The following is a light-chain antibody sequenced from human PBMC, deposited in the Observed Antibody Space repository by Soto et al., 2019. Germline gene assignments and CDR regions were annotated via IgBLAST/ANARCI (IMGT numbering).Light chain of an antibody. CDR1: QSVSSS. V-gene: IGKV3-15*01. CDR3: QQYNNWPPWT. J-gene: IGKJ1*01. Sequence: EIVLAQSPGTLSLSPGESATLSFRSSQSVSSSFLAWYQQKAGQAPRLLIYGASTRATGIPARFSGSGSGTEFTLTISSLQSEDFAVYYCQQYNNWPPWTFGQGTKVDIK. CDR2: GAS.